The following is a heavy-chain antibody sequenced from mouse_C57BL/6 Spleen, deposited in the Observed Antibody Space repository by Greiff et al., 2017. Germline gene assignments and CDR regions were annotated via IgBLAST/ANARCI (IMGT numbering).Heavy chain of an antibody. CDR1: GFNFKDYY. Sequence: EVQLQQSGAELVKPGASVKLSCTASGFNFKDYYMHWVKQRTEQGLEWIGRIDPEDGETKYAPKFQGKATITEDTTSNTAYLQRSSLTSEDTAVYYGAGSDDDDEYWYFDVWGTGTTVTVSS. D-gene: IGHD2-4*01. CDR2: IDPEDGET. CDR3: AGSDDDDEYWYFDV. V-gene: IGHV14-2*01. J-gene: IGHJ1*03.